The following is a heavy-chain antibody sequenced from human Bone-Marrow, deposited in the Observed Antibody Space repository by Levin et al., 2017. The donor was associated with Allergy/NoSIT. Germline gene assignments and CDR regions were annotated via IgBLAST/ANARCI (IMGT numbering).Heavy chain of an antibody. CDR1: GFTFDVYS. V-gene: IGHV3-23*01. CDR2: IHNSSGST. Sequence: LSLTCAASGFTFDVYSMHWVRQAPGKGLEWVSSIHNSSGSTHYADSVKGRFTISRDNSKNRLYLQMYSLRAEDTAVYYCAKDLLYFYGSGSYDFWGQGTLVTVSS. J-gene: IGHJ4*02. CDR3: AKDLLYFYGSGSYDF. D-gene: IGHD3-10*01.